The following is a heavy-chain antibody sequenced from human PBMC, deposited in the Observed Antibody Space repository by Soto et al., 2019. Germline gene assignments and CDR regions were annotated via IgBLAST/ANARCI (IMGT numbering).Heavy chain of an antibody. V-gene: IGHV3-33*01. Sequence: PGGSLRLSCAASGFTFSSYGMHWVRQAPGKGLEWVAVIWYDGSNKYYADSVKGRFTISRDNSKNTLYLQMNSLRAEDTAVYYCARDRVLGGGSYFWLYYYGMDVWGQGTTVTVLL. D-gene: IGHD1-26*01. CDR1: GFTFSSYG. J-gene: IGHJ6*02. CDR2: IWYDGSNK. CDR3: ARDRVLGGGSYFWLYYYGMDV.